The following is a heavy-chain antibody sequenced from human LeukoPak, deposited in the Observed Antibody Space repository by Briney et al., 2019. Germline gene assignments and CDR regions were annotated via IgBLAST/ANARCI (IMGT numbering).Heavy chain of an antibody. D-gene: IGHD2-2*01. V-gene: IGHV3-7*03. J-gene: IGHJ4*02. CDR1: GFPFSDYL. CDR2: IKQDGSEK. Sequence: GGSLRLSCVASGFPFSDYLLTWVRQAPGKGLEWVANIKQDGSEKYYVDSVRGRFTISRDNTKNSLYLQINSLRAEDTAVYYCASLGFCSRATCVGQWGQGTLVTVSS. CDR3: ASLGFCSRATCVGQ.